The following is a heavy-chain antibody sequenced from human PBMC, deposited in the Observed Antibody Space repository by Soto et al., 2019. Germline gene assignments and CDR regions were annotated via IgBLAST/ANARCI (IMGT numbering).Heavy chain of an antibody. CDR2: FDPEDGET. CDR1: GYTVTELS. D-gene: IGHD1-20*01. V-gene: IGHV1-24*01. J-gene: IGHJ6*03. Sequence: ASVKVSCKVSGYTVTELSMHWVRQAPGKGLEWMGGFDPEDGETIYAQKFQGRVTMTEETTTDTAYMELSSLRSEDTAAYYCATAAIITGTAPTDYYMDVWGKGTTVTVSS. CDR3: ATAAIITGTAPTDYYMDV.